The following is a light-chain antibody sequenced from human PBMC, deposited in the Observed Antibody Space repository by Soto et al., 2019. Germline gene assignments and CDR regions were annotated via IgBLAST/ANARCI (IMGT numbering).Light chain of an antibody. J-gene: IGKJ1*01. CDR2: DAS. V-gene: IGKV1-5*01. CDR1: QSISRW. Sequence: DIQMTQSPSTLSASVGDSVTITCRASQSISRWLARYQQKPGRAPKILISDASSLESGVPSRFSGSGSGTEFTLTISSLQTEDFATYYCQQYNTYSKTFGRGPKVDIK. CDR3: QQYNTYSKT.